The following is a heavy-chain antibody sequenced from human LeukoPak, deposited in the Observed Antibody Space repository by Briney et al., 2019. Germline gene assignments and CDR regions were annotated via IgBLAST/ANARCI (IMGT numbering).Heavy chain of an antibody. V-gene: IGHV4-39*02. CDR1: HGSNSSSSHY. J-gene: IGHJ4*02. Sequence: SETLSLTCSFSHGSNSSSSHYWGWVRQPPGKGLEWIGNVYYSGTTYYNPSLTSRITISVDTSKNHFSLKLSSVTAADTAVYYCARGIVGGYSGYDYFRYWGQGTLVTVSS. CDR3: ARGIVGGYSGYDYFRY. CDR2: VYYSGTT. D-gene: IGHD5-12*01.